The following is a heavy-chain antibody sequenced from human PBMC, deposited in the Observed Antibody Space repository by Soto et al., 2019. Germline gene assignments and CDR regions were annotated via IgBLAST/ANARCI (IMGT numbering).Heavy chain of an antibody. D-gene: IGHD3-10*01. CDR3: ARAPSGLWFGERGFDP. J-gene: IGHJ5*02. Sequence: QVQLVQSGAEVKKPGASVKVSCKASGYTFTSYYMHWVRQAPGQGLEWMGIITPSGGSTSYAQKFQGRVTMTRDTSTSTVYMELSSLRSEDTAVYYCARAPSGLWFGERGFDPWGQGTLVTVSS. V-gene: IGHV1-46*03. CDR1: GYTFTSYY. CDR2: ITPSGGST.